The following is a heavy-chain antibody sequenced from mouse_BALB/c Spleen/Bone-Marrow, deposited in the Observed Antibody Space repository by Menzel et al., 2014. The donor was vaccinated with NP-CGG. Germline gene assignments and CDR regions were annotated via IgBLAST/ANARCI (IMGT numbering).Heavy chain of an antibody. Sequence: EVQLQQSGAEIVTPGASVKMSCTASGFNIKETYIEWVKQRNEHVLAWNGSRDPANGNTKYDPKFQGKATITADTSSNTAYMQLSSLTSEDTAVYYCANYDYGWYFDVWGAGTTVTDSS. V-gene: IGHV14-3*02. CDR1: GFNIKETY. J-gene: IGHJ1*01. CDR3: ANYDYGWYFDV. CDR2: RDPANGNT. D-gene: IGHD2-4*01.